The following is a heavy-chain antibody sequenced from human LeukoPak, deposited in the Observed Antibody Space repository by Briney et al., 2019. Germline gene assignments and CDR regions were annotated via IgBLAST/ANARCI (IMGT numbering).Heavy chain of an antibody. V-gene: IGHV3-30*02. Sequence: GGSLRLSCAASGFTFSSYAMHWVRQAPGKGLEWVAFIRKDGVNTNYIDSVKGRFTISRDTSNKMVYLQMNSLRTEDMAVYYCAKDRAGNSWNFDYWGQGTLVAVSS. D-gene: IGHD6-13*01. CDR2: IRKDGVNT. CDR3: AKDRAGNSWNFDY. CDR1: GFTFSSYA. J-gene: IGHJ4*02.